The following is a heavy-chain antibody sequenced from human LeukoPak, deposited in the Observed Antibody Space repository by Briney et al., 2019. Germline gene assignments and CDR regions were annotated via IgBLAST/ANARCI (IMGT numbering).Heavy chain of an antibody. V-gene: IGHV3-33*06. J-gene: IGHJ4*02. Sequence: PGRSLRLSCAASGFSFRSYGMHWARQAPGKGLEWVAVIWYDGSNKYYADFVKGRFIISRDNFKNTLYLQMNSLRAEDTAVYYCAKTMGGSGHPPHFDYWGQGTLVTVSS. CDR1: GFSFRSYG. D-gene: IGHD2-15*01. CDR3: AKTMGGSGHPPHFDY. CDR2: IWYDGSNK.